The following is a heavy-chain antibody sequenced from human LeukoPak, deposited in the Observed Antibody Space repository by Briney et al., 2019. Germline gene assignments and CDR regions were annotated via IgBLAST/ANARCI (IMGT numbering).Heavy chain of an antibody. CDR2: IYHSGST. J-gene: IGHJ4*02. V-gene: IGHV4-38-2*02. CDR3: VRLGRDGLFDY. Sequence: SETLSLTCTVSGYSISSGYYWGWIRQPPGKGLEWIGSIYHSGSTYYNPSLKSRVTISVDTSKNQFSLKLSSVTAADTAVYYCVRLGRDGLFDYWGQGTLVTVSS. CDR1: GYSISSGYY. D-gene: IGHD5-24*01.